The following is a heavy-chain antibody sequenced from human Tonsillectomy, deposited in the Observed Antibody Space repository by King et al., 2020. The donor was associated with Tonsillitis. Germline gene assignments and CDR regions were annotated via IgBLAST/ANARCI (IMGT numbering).Heavy chain of an antibody. J-gene: IGHJ3*01. V-gene: IGHV2-5*01. Sequence: ITLKESGPTLVKPTQTLTLTCTLSGFSITSSGVGVGWIRQPPGKALEWLALIYGNGDKRYRPSLRARLTITKDTSKNEVSLKMTNMDPVDAGTYYCARLNSWGNAFDLGGRGTTVTVSS. CDR3: ARLNSWGNAFDL. CDR1: GFSITSSGVG. D-gene: IGHD6-13*01. CDR2: IYGNGDK.